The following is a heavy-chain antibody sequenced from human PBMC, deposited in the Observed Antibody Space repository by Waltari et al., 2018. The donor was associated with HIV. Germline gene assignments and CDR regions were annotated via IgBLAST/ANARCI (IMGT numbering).Heavy chain of an antibody. D-gene: IGHD1-26*01. V-gene: IGHV3-74*01. CDR3: AKGGANPIDF. CDR1: GLPLSSYW. CDR2: INSDGSTT. Sequence: EVRLVESGGGFVQPGGSLRLSCAASGLPLSSYWMNWVRQAPGKGMVWVSRINSDGSTTSYADSVKGRFTISRDNAKNTLYLQMNSLRAEDTAVYYCAKGGANPIDFWGQGTLVTVSS. J-gene: IGHJ4*02.